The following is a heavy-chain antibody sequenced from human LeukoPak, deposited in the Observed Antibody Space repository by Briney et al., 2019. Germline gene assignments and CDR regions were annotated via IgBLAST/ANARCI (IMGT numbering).Heavy chain of an antibody. D-gene: IGHD3-10*01. CDR2: IYYSGST. V-gene: IGHV4-39*01. J-gene: IGHJ4*02. CDR1: GGSISSSSYY. Sequence: SETLSLTCTVSGGSISSSSYYWGWIRQPPGKGLEWIGSIYYSGSTYYNPSLKSRVTISVDTSKNQFSLKLSSVTAADTAVYYCASIRGTPQKYYFDYWGQGTLVTVSS. CDR3: ASIRGTPQKYYFDY.